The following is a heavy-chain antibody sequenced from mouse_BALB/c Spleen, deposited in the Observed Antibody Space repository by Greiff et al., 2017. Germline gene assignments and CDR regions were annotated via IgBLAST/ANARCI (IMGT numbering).Heavy chain of an antibody. D-gene: IGHD2-14*01. J-gene: IGHJ3*01. CDR2: IDTSDSYT. CDR1: GYTFTDYW. Sequence: QVQLQQPGAELVMPGASVKMSCKASGYTFTDYWMHWVKQRPGQGLEWIGAIDTSDSYTSYNQKFKGKATLTVDESSSTAYMQLSSLTSEDSAVYCGALRYAWFAYWGQGTLVTVSA. CDR3: ALRYAWFAY. V-gene: IGHV1-69*01.